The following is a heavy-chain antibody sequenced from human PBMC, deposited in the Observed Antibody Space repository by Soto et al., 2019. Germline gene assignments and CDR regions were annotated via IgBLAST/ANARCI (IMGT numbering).Heavy chain of an antibody. CDR3: ARVGGCSSTSCYYYYYMDV. J-gene: IGHJ6*03. V-gene: IGHV1-8*01. Sequence: ASVKVSCKASGYTFTSYDINWVRQATGQGLEWMGWMNPNSGNTGYAQKFQGRVTMTRNTSISTAYMELSSLRSEDTAVYYCARVGGCSSTSCYYYYYMDVWGKGTTVTVSS. CDR2: MNPNSGNT. D-gene: IGHD2-2*01. CDR1: GYTFTSYD.